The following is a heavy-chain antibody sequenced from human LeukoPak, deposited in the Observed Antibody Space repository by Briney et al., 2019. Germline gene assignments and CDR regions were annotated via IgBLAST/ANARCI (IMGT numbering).Heavy chain of an antibody. J-gene: IGHJ4*02. CDR2: IHSSGST. D-gene: IGHD2-15*01. Sequence: SETLSLTCTVSGGSISSYYWSWIRQPPGKRLEWIGYIHSSGSTKYNPSLESRVTISVDTSKNQFSLRLSSVTAADTALYYCARDYQGGYFDSWCQRTLVTVSS. CDR3: ARDYQGGYFDS. V-gene: IGHV4-59*01. CDR1: GGSISSYY.